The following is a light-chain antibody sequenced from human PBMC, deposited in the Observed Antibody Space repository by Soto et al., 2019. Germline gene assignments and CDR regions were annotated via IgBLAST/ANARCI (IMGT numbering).Light chain of an antibody. V-gene: IGLV2-14*01. CDR1: SSDVGGYDF. J-gene: IGLJ1*01. CDR2: DVS. Sequence: QSALTQSASVSGSPGQSITISCTGTSSDVGGYDFVSWYQQHPGKAPKLIIYDVSNRPSGVSHRFSGSKSGDTASLTVSGLQAEDEADYYCISYTINNTHVFGTGTKVTVL. CDR3: ISYTINNTHV.